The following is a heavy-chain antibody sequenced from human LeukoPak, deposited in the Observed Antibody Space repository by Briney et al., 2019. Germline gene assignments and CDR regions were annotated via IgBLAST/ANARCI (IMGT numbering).Heavy chain of an antibody. CDR1: GYNFTSYW. D-gene: IGHD2-2*01. Sequence: GASLEISCKGSGYNFTSYWIGGVRQMPGKGLEGMGIIYPGDSDTRYSPSFQGQVTISADKSISTAYLQWSSLKASDTAMYHCARLTGCSSTSCYRDMYYGMDVWGQGTTVTVPS. CDR2: IYPGDSDT. J-gene: IGHJ6*02. V-gene: IGHV5-51*01. CDR3: ARLTGCSSTSCYRDMYYGMDV.